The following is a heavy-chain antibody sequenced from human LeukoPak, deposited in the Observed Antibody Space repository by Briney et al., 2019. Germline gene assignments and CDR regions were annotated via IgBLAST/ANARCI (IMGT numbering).Heavy chain of an antibody. D-gene: IGHD3-22*01. CDR2: ISGSGGST. Sequence: GGSLRLSCAASGFTFSSYAMNWVRQAPGKGLEWVSAISGSGGSTYYADSVKGRFTISRDNSKNTLYLQMNSLRAEDTAVYYCAKDRGDSSGPTGYWGQGTMVTVSS. V-gene: IGHV3-23*01. CDR1: GFTFSSYA. J-gene: IGHJ4*02. CDR3: AKDRGDSSGPTGY.